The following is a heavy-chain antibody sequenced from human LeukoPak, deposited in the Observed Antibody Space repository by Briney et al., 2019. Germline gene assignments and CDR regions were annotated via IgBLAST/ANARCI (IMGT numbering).Heavy chain of an antibody. CDR3: TTGDYGSGSPIPFDY. V-gene: IGHV3-15*01. Sequence: PGGSLRLSCTASGFTFGDYAMSWFRQAPGKGLEWVGRIKSKTDGGTADYAAPVKDRFTISRDDSKNTLYLQMNSLKTENTAVYYCTTGDYGSGSPIPFDYWGQGTLVTVSS. CDR2: IKSKTDGGTA. D-gene: IGHD3-10*01. J-gene: IGHJ4*02. CDR1: GFTFGDYA.